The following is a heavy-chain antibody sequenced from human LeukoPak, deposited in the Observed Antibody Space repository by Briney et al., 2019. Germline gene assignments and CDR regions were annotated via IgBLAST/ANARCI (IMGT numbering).Heavy chain of an antibody. CDR1: GGSISSYY. CDR3: ARQPERNYYDSAPFDY. J-gene: IGHJ4*02. V-gene: IGHV4-59*08. Sequence: SETLSLTCTVSGGSISSYYWSWIRRPPGKGLEWIGYIYYSGSTNYNPSLKSRVTISVDTSKNQFSLKLSSVTAADTAVYYCARQPERNYYDSAPFDYWGQGTLVTVSS. D-gene: IGHD3-22*01. CDR2: IYYSGST.